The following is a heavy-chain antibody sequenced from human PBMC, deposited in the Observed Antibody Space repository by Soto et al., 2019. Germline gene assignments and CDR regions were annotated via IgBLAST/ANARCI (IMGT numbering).Heavy chain of an antibody. Sequence: QVQLVESGGGVVLPGRSLRLSCAASGLTFSSYGMHWVRQAPGKGLEWVAVIWSDGSNKYYADSVKGRFTISRDNSKNTLYLQMNSLRVEDTAVYYCASAAGAYDNWGQGTLVTVSS. CDR2: IWSDGSNK. CDR3: ASAAGAYDN. D-gene: IGHD1-26*01. J-gene: IGHJ4*02. CDR1: GLTFSSYG. V-gene: IGHV3-33*01.